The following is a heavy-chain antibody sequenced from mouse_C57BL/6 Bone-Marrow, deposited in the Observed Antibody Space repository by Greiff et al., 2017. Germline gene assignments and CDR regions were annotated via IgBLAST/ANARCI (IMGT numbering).Heavy chain of an antibody. D-gene: IGHD2-12*01. Sequence: EVQLVESGGGLVQSGRSLRLSCATSGFTFSDFYMEWVRQAPGKGLEWIAASRNKANDYTTEYSASVKGRFIVSRDTSQSVLYLQMNAQRAEDTAIYYCAGDYYCYNGPAYYAMDYWGQGTSVTVSS. CDR3: AGDYYCYNGPAYYAMDY. J-gene: IGHJ4*01. V-gene: IGHV7-1*01. CDR2: SRNKANDYTT. CDR1: GFTFSDFY.